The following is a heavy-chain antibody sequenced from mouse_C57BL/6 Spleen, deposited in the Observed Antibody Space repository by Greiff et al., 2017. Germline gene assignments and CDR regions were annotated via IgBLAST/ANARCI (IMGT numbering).Heavy chain of an antibody. Sequence: EVPLQESGPGLVKPSQSLSLTCSFTGYSITSGYYWNWIRQFPGNKLEWMGYISYDGSNNYNPSLKNRISITRDTSKNQFFLKLNSVTTEDTATYYCARTGTRYFDVWGTGTTVTVSS. CDR2: ISYDGSN. CDR3: ARTGTRYFDV. CDR1: GYSITSGYY. D-gene: IGHD4-1*01. J-gene: IGHJ1*03. V-gene: IGHV3-6*01.